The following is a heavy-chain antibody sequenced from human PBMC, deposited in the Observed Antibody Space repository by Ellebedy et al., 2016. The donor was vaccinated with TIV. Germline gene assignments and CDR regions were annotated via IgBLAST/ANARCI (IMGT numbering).Heavy chain of an antibody. CDR1: GLTFSNYA. V-gene: IGHV3-23*01. CDR2: ISGSGDDT. CDR3: SKGRGRGSDSSAPRYYFDS. J-gene: IGHJ4*02. D-gene: IGHD3-22*01. Sequence: PGGSLRLSCAASGLTFSNYAMTWVRQAPGKGLEWVATISGSGDDTYYAYSVEGRFIISRENSKKTLYPQMNSLRAEDTAVYYCSKGRGRGSDSSAPRYYFDSWGLGTLVTVSS.